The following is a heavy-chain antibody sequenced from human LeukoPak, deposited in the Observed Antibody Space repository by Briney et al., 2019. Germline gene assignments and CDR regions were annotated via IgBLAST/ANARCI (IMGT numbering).Heavy chain of an antibody. CDR1: GGTFSSYA. CDR3: ARDSPHDYSNYYTPPFSH. CDR2: IIPIFGIA. V-gene: IGHV1-69*04. D-gene: IGHD4-11*01. Sequence: SVKVSCKASGGTFSSYAISWVRQAPGQGLEWMGRIIPIFGIANYAQKFQGRVTITADKSTSTAYMEPSSLRSEDTAVYYCARDSPHDYSNYYTPPFSHWGQGTLVTVSS. J-gene: IGHJ4*02.